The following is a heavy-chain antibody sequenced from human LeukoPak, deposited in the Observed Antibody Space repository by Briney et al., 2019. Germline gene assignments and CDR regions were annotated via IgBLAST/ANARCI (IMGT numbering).Heavy chain of an antibody. J-gene: IGHJ2*01. CDR2: ISSRGSII. Sequence: GGSLRLSCAASGFTFSSYEMNWVRQAPGKGLEWVSYISSRGSIIYYADSVKGRFTISRDNAKNSLYLQMNSLRAEDTAVYYCAGYWYFDLWGRGTLVTVSS. CDR1: GFTFSSYE. CDR3: AGYWYFDL. V-gene: IGHV3-48*03.